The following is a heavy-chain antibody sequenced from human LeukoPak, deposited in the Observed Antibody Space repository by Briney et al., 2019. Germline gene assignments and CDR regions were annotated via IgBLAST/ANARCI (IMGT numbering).Heavy chain of an antibody. Sequence: SETLSLTCAVYGGSFSGYYWSWIRQPPGKGLEWIGEINHSGSTNYNPSLKSRVTISVDTSKNQFSLKLSSVTAADTAVYYCARGPGSGSYSNYYYGMDVWGQGTTVTVSS. V-gene: IGHV4-34*01. CDR3: ARGPGSGSYSNYYYGMDV. CDR2: INHSGST. CDR1: GGSFSGYY. D-gene: IGHD3-10*01. J-gene: IGHJ6*02.